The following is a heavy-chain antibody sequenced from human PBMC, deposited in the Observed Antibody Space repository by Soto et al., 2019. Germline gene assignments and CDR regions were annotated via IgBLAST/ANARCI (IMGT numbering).Heavy chain of an antibody. D-gene: IGHD3-10*02. CDR1: GGSISSYY. CDR3: ASMIGDPVLSFDS. Sequence: QVQLQESGPGLVKPSETLSLTCTVSGGSISSYYWSWIRQPPGKGLEWIGFIFYSGRTSYNPSLNSRVTISIDPSEYQFSLKLNSVTAADTAVYYCASMIGDPVLSFDSWGQGTLVAVSS. J-gene: IGHJ5*01. CDR2: IFYSGRT. V-gene: IGHV4-59*01.